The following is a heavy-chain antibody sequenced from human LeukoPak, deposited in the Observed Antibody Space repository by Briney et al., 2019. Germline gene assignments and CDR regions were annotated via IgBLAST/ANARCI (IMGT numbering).Heavy chain of an antibody. CDR1: AYSISSGYY. CDR3: ARRQRRTENFDF. Sequence: SETLSLTCAVSAYSISSGYYWGWIRQPPGKGLEWIGSIYHTGSTYYNSSLKSRVTISVDTSKNQFSLKLNSVTAADTAVYYCARRQRRTENFDFWGQGTLVTVSS. V-gene: IGHV4-38-2*01. CDR2: IYHTGST. D-gene: IGHD2-2*01. J-gene: IGHJ4*02.